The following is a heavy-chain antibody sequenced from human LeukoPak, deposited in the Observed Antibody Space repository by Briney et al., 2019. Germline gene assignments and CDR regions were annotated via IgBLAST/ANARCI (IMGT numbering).Heavy chain of an antibody. D-gene: IGHD3-10*01. V-gene: IGHV3-43*02. CDR1: GFTFDDYA. Sequence: GGSLRLSCAASGFTFDDYAMHWVRQAPGKGLEWVSLISGDGGSTYYADSVKGRFTTSRDNSKNSLYLQMNSLRTEDTALYYCASYGSGSYGNYMDVWGKGTTVTVSS. CDR3: ASYGSGSYGNYMDV. CDR2: ISGDGGST. J-gene: IGHJ6*03.